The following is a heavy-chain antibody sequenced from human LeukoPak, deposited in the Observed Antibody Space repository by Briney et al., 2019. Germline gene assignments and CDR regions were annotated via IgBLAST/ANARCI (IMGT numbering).Heavy chain of an antibody. J-gene: IGHJ4*02. Sequence: AGSLRLSCAASGFTFSSHWMHWVRQAPGKGLMWVSRINSDGSTTTYADSVKGRFTISRDNAKNTLYLQMNSLKAEDTAVYYCARGNNWYLWGQGTLVTVSS. D-gene: IGHD1-20*01. CDR1: GFTFSSHW. CDR3: ARGNNWYL. CDR2: INSDGSTT. V-gene: IGHV3-74*01.